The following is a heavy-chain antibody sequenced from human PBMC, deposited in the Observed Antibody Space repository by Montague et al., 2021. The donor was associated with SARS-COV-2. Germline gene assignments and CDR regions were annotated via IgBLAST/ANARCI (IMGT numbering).Heavy chain of an antibody. Sequence: FLRLSCAASGLAISMYWMTWVRQAPGKGLEWVSSISSSSSYIYYADSVKGRFTISRDNAKNSLYLQMNSLRAEDTAVYYCARDDFRIAAAVFDYWGQGTLVTVSS. J-gene: IGHJ4*02. CDR3: ARDDFRIAAAVFDY. V-gene: IGHV3-21*01. CDR2: ISSSSSYI. D-gene: IGHD6-13*01. CDR1: GLAISMYW.